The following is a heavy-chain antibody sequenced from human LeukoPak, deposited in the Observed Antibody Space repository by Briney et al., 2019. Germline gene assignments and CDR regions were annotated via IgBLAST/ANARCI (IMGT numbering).Heavy chain of an antibody. CDR3: ARSPSNYYDSKGFDP. V-gene: IGHV3-48*03. CDR1: GFTFSSYE. Sequence: GGSLRLSCAASGFTFSSYEMSWVHQAPGKGLEWVSYISSSGSTIYYADSVKGRFTISRDNAKNSLYLQMNSLRAEDTAVYYCARSPSNYYDSKGFDPWGQGTLVTVSS. D-gene: IGHD3-22*01. J-gene: IGHJ5*02. CDR2: ISSSGSTI.